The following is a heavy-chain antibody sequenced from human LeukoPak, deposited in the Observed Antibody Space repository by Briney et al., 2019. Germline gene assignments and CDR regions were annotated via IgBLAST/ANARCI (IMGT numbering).Heavy chain of an antibody. CDR3: TTGPAPPYYDILTGPKKYYFDY. CDR2: IKSKTDGGTT. J-gene: IGHJ4*02. D-gene: IGHD3-9*01. CDR1: GFTFSNAW. V-gene: IGHV3-15*01. Sequence: GGSLRLSCAASGFTFSNAWMSWVRQAPGKGLEWVGRIKSKTDGGTTDYAAPVKGRFTISRDDSKNTLYLQMNSLKTEDTAVYYCTTGPAPPYYDILTGPKKYYFDYWGQGTLVTVSS.